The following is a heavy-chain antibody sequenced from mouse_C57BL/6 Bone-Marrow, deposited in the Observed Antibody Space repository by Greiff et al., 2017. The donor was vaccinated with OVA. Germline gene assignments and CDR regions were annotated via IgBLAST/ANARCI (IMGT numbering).Heavy chain of an antibody. CDR3: ARRGTVVARYYAMDY. V-gene: IGHV5-12*01. Sequence: DVKLVESGGGLVQPGGSLKLSCAASGFTFSDYYMYWVRQTPEKRLEWVAYISNGGGSTYYPDTVKGRFTISRDNAKNTLYLQMSRLKSDDTAMYYCARRGTVVARYYAMDYWGQGTSVTVSS. J-gene: IGHJ4*01. CDR1: GFTFSDYY. D-gene: IGHD1-1*01. CDR2: ISNGGGST.